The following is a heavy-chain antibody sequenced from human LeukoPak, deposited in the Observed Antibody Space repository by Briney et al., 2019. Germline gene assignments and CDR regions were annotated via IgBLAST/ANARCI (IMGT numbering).Heavy chain of an antibody. D-gene: IGHD3-16*01. CDR2: IKTDGTIT. CDR3: ARGGGANYNMDV. J-gene: IGHJ6*03. CDR1: GFTFSTYW. Sequence: GGSLRLSCAASGFTFSTYWMHWVRQAPGKGLVWVSRIKTDGTITTYADSVKGRFAISRDNAKSTLYLQMNSLRVEDTAVYYCARGGGANYNMDVWGKGTTVTVSS. V-gene: IGHV3-74*01.